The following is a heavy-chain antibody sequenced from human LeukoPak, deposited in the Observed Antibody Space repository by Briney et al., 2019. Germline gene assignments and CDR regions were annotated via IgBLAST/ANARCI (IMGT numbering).Heavy chain of an antibody. V-gene: IGHV3-48*03. Sequence: GGSLRLSCAASGFTFSSYEMHWVRQAPGKGLEWVSYISSSGSTIYYADSVKGRFTISRDTSKNTLSLQMYSLRVEDTAVYYCAREKGRGVISPYFDSWGQGTLVTVSS. CDR1: GFTFSSYE. CDR2: ISSSGSTI. CDR3: AREKGRGVISPYFDS. J-gene: IGHJ4*02. D-gene: IGHD3-10*01.